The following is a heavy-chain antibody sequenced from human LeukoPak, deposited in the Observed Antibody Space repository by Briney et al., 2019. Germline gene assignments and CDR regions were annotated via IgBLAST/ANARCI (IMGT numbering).Heavy chain of an antibody. CDR1: GGSFSGYY. Sequence: KPSETLSLTCAVYGGSFSGYYWSWIRQPPGKGLEWIGEINHSGSTNYNPSLKSRVTISVDKSKNQFSLKLSSVTAADTAVYYCASRTYYYDSSGSPHWFDPWGQGTLVTVSS. D-gene: IGHD3-22*01. V-gene: IGHV4-34*01. CDR3: ASRTYYYDSSGSPHWFDP. J-gene: IGHJ5*02. CDR2: INHSGST.